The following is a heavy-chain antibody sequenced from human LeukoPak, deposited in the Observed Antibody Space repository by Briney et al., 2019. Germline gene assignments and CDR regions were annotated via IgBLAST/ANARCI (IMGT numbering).Heavy chain of an antibody. CDR3: AKGWYFDL. J-gene: IGHJ2*01. Sequence: PGGSLRLSCAASGFTFRSYSMNWIRQAPGKGLEWVSAISGSGGNTYYADSVKGRFTISRDNSKNTLYLQMNSLRAEDTAVYYCAKGWYFDLWGRGTLVTVSS. CDR2: ISGSGGNT. CDR1: GFTFRSYS. V-gene: IGHV3-23*01.